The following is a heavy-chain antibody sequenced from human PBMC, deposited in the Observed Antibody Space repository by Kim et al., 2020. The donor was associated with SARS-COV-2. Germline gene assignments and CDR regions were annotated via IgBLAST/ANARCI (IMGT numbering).Heavy chain of an antibody. Sequence: GGSLRLSCAASGFTFSSYGMHWVRQAPGKGLEWVAVISYDGSNKYYADSVKGRFTISRDNSKNTLYLQMNSLRAEDTAVYYCAKIGSHLRLDLIGYFDLWGRGTLVTVSS. V-gene: IGHV3-30*18. CDR2: ISYDGSNK. D-gene: IGHD1-7*01. CDR1: GFTFSSYG. CDR3: AKIGSHLRLDLIGYFDL. J-gene: IGHJ2*01.